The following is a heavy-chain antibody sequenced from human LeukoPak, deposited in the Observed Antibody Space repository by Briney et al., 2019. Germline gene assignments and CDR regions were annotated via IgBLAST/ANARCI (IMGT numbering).Heavy chain of an antibody. D-gene: IGHD3-9*01. CDR3: TRGGFKDFDWSFFDH. J-gene: IGHJ4*02. Sequence: GRSLRLSRAASGFTLSRYAMYCVREAPGKGLERGAHLSYDGSYQYSADSVRGRFTISGDNSRNSLYLQMNSLRAEDTAFYYCTRGGFKDFDWSFFDHWGQGTLVTVSS. V-gene: IGHV3-30*03. CDR2: LSYDGSYQ. CDR1: GFTLSRYA.